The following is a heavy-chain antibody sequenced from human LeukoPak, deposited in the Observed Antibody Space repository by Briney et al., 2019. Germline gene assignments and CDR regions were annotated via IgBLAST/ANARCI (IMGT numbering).Heavy chain of an antibody. CDR1: GGSISSYY. V-gene: IGHV4-59*08. Sequence: PSETLSLTCTVSGGSISSYYWSWIRQPPGKGLEWIGYIYYSGSTNYNPSLKSRVTISVDTSKNQFSLKLSSVTAADTAVCYCARLFLGSSGNWFDPWGQGTLVTVSS. J-gene: IGHJ5*02. CDR3: ARLFLGSSGNWFDP. D-gene: IGHD6-19*01. CDR2: IYYSGST.